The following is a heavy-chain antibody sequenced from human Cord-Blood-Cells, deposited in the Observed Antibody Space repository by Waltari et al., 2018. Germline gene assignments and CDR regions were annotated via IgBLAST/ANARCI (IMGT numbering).Heavy chain of an antibody. Sequence: QVQLVQSGAEVKKPGASVKVSCKASGYTFTGYYMHWVRQAPGQGLEWMGWINPNSGGTNYAQKFQGWVTMTRDTSISTAYMELSRLRSDDTAVYYCARDRGSSSHYWYFDLWGRGTLVTVSS. CDR1: GYTFTGYY. V-gene: IGHV1-2*04. J-gene: IGHJ2*01. D-gene: IGHD6-13*01. CDR2: INPNSGGT. CDR3: ARDRGSSSHYWYFDL.